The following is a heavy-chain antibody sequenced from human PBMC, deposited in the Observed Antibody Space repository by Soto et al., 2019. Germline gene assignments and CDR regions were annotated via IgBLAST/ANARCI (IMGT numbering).Heavy chain of an antibody. CDR1: GGSFSCYY. D-gene: IGHD6-6*01. V-gene: IGHV4-34*01. J-gene: IGHJ5*02. CDR3: ARGRGIAARPDGFEP. CDR2: INHSGST. Sequence: SETLSLTCAVYGGSFSCYYWSWIRQPPGKGLEWIVEINHSGSTNYNPSLKSRVTISVDTSKNQFSLKLSSVTAADTAVYYCARGRGIAARPDGFEPWGQGTLVT.